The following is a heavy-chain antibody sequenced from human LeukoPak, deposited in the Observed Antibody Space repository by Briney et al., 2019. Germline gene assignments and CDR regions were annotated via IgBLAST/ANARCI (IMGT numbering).Heavy chain of an antibody. J-gene: IGHJ4*02. D-gene: IGHD3-10*01. Sequence: GGSLRLSCAASGFMFRRYGMHWVREAPGKGLEGGAVIWYDGSNKYYADSVKGRFTISKDNSKNMVYLEMSSLRAEDTAVYYCARDLGHHSSGSSYFDYWGQGTLVTVSS. CDR3: ARDLGHHSSGSSYFDY. CDR1: GFMFRRYG. V-gene: IGHV3-33*01. CDR2: IWYDGSNK.